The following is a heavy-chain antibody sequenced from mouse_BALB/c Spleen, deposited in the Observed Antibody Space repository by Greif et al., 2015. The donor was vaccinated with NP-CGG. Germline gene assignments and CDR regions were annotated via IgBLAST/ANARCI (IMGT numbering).Heavy chain of an antibody. CDR1: GFTFTDYY. J-gene: IGHJ3*01. Sequence: EVNLVDSGGGLVQPGGSLRLSCATSGFTFTDYYMSWVRQPPGKALEWLGFIRNKANGYTTEYSASVKGRFTISRDNSQSILYLQMNTLRAEDSATYYCARDTGTFAYWGQGTLVTVSA. D-gene: IGHD4-1*01. V-gene: IGHV7-3*02. CDR3: ARDTGTFAY. CDR2: IRNKANGYTT.